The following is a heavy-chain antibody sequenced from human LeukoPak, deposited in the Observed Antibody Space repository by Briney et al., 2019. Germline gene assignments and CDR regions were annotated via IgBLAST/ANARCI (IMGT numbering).Heavy chain of an antibody. J-gene: IGHJ3*02. Sequence: GTSLRLSCAASGFTFSNFGMHWVRQAPGRGLEWVAVASYDGTDKYYGDSVKGRFTISRDNSKNTLYLQMNSLRAEDTAVYYCARVYNWNDVNAFDIWGQGTMVTVSS. CDR1: GFTFSNFG. CDR2: ASYDGTDK. CDR3: ARVYNWNDVNAFDI. V-gene: IGHV3-30*03. D-gene: IGHD1-1*01.